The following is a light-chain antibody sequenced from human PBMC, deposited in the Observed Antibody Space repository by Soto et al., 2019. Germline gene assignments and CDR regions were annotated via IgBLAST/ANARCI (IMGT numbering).Light chain of an antibody. Sequence: QRSQTPSTWAASVGFKDTITFRASQSISSWLAWYQQKPGKAPKLLIYDASSLESGVPSRFSGSGSGTEFTLTISSGQPDNSATYDCQQYNSYWTLGQGTKVDIK. J-gene: IGKJ1*01. V-gene: IGKV1-5*01. CDR1: QSISSW. CDR2: DAS. CDR3: QQYNSYWT.